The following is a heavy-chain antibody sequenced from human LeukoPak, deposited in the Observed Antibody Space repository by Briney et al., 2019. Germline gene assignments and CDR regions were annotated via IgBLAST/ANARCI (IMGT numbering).Heavy chain of an antibody. J-gene: IGHJ3*02. CDR1: GFTFSSYG. V-gene: IGHV3-30*03. D-gene: IGHD6-13*01. Sequence: GGSLRLSCAASGFTFSSYGMHWVRQAPGKGLEWVAVISYDGSNKYYADSVKGRFTISRDNSKNTLYLQMNSLRAEDTAVYYCARPYSSSEAFDIWGQGTMVTVSS. CDR3: ARPYSSSEAFDI. CDR2: ISYDGSNK.